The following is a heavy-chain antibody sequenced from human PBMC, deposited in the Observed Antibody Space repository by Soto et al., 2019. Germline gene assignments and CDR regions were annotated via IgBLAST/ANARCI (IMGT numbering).Heavy chain of an antibody. CDR1: GFTFTSSA. V-gene: IGHV1-58*01. CDR3: VRRYYDSSGYSSAFDI. D-gene: IGHD3-22*01. CDR2: IVVGSGNT. J-gene: IGHJ3*02. Sequence: SVKVSCKASGFTFTSSAVQWVRQARGQRLEWIGWIVVGSGNTNYAQKFQERVTITRDMSTSTAYMELSSLRSEDTAVYYCVRRYYDSSGYSSAFDICCPGPMVTVSS.